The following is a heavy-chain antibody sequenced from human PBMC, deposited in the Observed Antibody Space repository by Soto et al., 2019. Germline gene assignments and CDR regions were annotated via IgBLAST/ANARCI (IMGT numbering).Heavy chain of an antibody. V-gene: IGHV3-9*01. J-gene: IGHJ4*02. Sequence: GGSLRLSCAASGFTFDDYAIHWVRQIPGKGLEWVSGISWNGDATGYADSVKGRFTISRDNAKNSLYLQMDSLKTEDTAMYYCANLPLYGSGFDCWGQGTLVTISS. CDR3: ANLPLYGSGFDC. CDR2: ISWNGDAT. CDR1: GFTFDDYA. D-gene: IGHD3-10*01.